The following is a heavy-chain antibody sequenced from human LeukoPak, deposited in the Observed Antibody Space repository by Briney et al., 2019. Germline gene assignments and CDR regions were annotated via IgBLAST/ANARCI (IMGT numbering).Heavy chain of an antibody. CDR2: IYSGGST. J-gene: IGHJ5*02. CDR3: ARGVPAAIRGNWFDP. V-gene: IGHV3-66*02. Sequence: GGSLRLSCAASGFTVSSNYMSWVRRAPGKGLEWVSVIYSGGSTYYADSVKGRFTISRDNSKNTLYLQMNSLRAEDTAVYYCARGVPAAIRGNWFDPWGQGTLVTVSS. CDR1: GFTVSSNY. D-gene: IGHD2-2*01.